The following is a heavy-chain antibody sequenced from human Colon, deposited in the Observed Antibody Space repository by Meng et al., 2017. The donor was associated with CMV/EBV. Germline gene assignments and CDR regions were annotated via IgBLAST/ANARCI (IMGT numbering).Heavy chain of an antibody. CDR2: IGAAGET. J-gene: IGHJ3*02. D-gene: IGHD4-17*01. CDR1: GFRFSDYD. V-gene: IGHV3-13*01. Sequence: GGSLRLSCAASGFRFSDYDMHWVRQTTGKGLEWVSGIGAAGETYYSGSVKGRFTISREDAKNSSYLQMNSLRVGDTAVYYCARAHFNGGDYGAFDIWGQGTMVTVSS. CDR3: ARAHFNGGDYGAFDI.